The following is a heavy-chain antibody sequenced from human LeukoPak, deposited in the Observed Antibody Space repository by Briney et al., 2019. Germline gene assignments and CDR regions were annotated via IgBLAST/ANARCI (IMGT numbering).Heavy chain of an antibody. CDR2: ISGSGGST. Sequence: PGGSLRLSCAASGFTFSSYAMSWVRQAPGKGLEWVPAISGSGGSTYYADSVKGRFTISRDNSKNTLYLQMNSLRAEDTAVYYCASFRVGATFSHDAFDIWGQGTMVAVSS. CDR1: GFTFSSYA. D-gene: IGHD1-26*01. CDR3: ASFRVGATFSHDAFDI. V-gene: IGHV3-23*01. J-gene: IGHJ3*02.